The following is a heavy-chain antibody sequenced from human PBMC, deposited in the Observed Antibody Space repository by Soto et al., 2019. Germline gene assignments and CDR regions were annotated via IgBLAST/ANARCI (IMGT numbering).Heavy chain of an antibody. CDR3: AKNLALYYYYMDV. J-gene: IGHJ6*03. D-gene: IGHD3-3*02. Sequence: EVQLLESGGGLVQPGGSLRLSCAASGFTFSSYAMSWVRQAPGKGLEWVSAISGSGGSTYYADSVKGRFTISRDNSKNTLYLQMNSLRDEDTAVYYCAKNLALYYYYMDVWGKGTTVTVSS. CDR2: ISGSGGST. V-gene: IGHV3-23*01. CDR1: GFTFSSYA.